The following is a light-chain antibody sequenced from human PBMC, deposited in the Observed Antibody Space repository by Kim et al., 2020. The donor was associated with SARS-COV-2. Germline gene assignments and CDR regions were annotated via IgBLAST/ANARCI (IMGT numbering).Light chain of an antibody. CDR3: QQYYSTPLT. CDR1: QSVLYSSNNKNY. Sequence: ATINCKSSQSVLYSSNNKNYLAWYQQKPGQPPKLLIYWASTRESWVPDRFSGSGSGTDFTLTISSLQAEDVAVYYCQQYYSTPLTFGGGTKVDIK. CDR2: WAS. V-gene: IGKV4-1*01. J-gene: IGKJ4*01.